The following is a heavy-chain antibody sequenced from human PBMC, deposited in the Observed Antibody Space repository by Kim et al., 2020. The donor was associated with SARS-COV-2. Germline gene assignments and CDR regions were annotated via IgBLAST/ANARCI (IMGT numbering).Heavy chain of an antibody. V-gene: IGHV4-39*07. CDR3: ASGILIITMIVVVRSGPFDY. D-gene: IGHD3-22*01. Sequence: SETLSLTCTVSGGSISSSSYYWGWIRQPPGKGLEWIGSIYYSGSTYYNPSLKSRVTISVDTSKNQFSLKLSSVTAADTAVYYCASGILIITMIVVVRSGPFDYWGQGTLVTVSS. CDR1: GGSISSSSYY. J-gene: IGHJ4*02. CDR2: IYYSGST.